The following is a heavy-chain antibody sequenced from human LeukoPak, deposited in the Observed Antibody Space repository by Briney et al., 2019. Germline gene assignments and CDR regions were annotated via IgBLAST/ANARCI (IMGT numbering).Heavy chain of an antibody. D-gene: IGHD4-17*01. Sequence: GGSLRLSCAASGFSFSSYGMHWVRQAPGKGLEWVAVIWYDGSNKYYADSVKGRFTISRDNSKNTVYLQMNSLRAEDTAVYYCARDLPDGDYGTADYWGQGTLVTVSS. CDR3: ARDLPDGDYGTADY. CDR2: IWYDGSNK. CDR1: GFSFSSYG. J-gene: IGHJ4*02. V-gene: IGHV3-33*01.